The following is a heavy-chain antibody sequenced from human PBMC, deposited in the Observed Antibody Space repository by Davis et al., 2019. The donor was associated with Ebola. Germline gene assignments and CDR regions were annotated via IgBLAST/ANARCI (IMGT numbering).Heavy chain of an antibody. CDR3: ARGGYCSGGSCHDAFDI. V-gene: IGHV4-59*12. Sequence: PSDPLTHPWPSSGTALTIYYWSWIRQPPGKGLEWIGEIYHSGSTNYNPSLRSRVTISVDKSKNQFSLKLSSVTAADTAVYYCARGGYCSGGSCHDAFDIWGQGTMVTVSS. CDR1: GTALTIYY. D-gene: IGHD2-15*01. CDR2: IYHSGST. J-gene: IGHJ3*02.